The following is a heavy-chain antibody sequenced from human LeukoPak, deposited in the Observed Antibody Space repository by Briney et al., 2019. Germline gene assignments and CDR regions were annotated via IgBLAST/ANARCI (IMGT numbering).Heavy chain of an antibody. CDR2: INHSGST. V-gene: IGHV4-34*01. Sequence: SSETLSLTCAVYGWSFSGYYWSWIRQPPGKGLEWIGEINHSGSTNYNPSLKSRVTISVDTSKNQFSLKLSSVTAADTAVYYCARGLRFLEWLSNYYYGMDVWGQGTTVTVSS. CDR3: ARGLRFLEWLSNYYYGMDV. D-gene: IGHD3-3*01. J-gene: IGHJ6*02. CDR1: GWSFSGYY.